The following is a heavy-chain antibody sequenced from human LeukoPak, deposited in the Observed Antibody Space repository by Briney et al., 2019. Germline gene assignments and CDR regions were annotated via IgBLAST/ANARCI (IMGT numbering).Heavy chain of an antibody. J-gene: IGHJ6*02. Sequence: GGSLRLSCAASGFIVSEDYMSWVRQAPGKGLEWVSTVYSGGLTFYADPVKGRFTIPRDNSKNTLYLQMSSLRAEDTAVYYCVRDRWPGLGDFWGQGTTVTVSS. D-gene: IGHD6-19*01. CDR3: VRDRWPGLGDF. V-gene: IGHV3-66*01. CDR2: VYSGGLT. CDR1: GFIVSEDY.